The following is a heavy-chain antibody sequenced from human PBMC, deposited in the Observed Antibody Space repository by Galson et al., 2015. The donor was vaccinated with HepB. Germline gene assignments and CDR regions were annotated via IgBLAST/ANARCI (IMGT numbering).Heavy chain of an antibody. D-gene: IGHD5-12*01. Sequence: SVKVSCKASGGTFSSYAISWVRQAPGQGLEWMGGIIPIFGTANYAQKFQGRVTITADKSTSTAYMELSSLRSEDTAVYYCARAYSGYDYRHYYYYGMDVWGQGTTVTVSS. CDR2: IIPIFGTA. CDR3: ARAYSGYDYRHYYYYGMDV. V-gene: IGHV1-69*06. J-gene: IGHJ6*02. CDR1: GGTFSSYA.